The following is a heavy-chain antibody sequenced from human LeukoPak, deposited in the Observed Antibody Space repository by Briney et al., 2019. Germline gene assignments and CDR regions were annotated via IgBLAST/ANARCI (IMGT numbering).Heavy chain of an antibody. V-gene: IGHV3-48*01. CDR2: ISSSSSTI. J-gene: IGHJ4*02. CDR1: GFTFSSYE. Sequence: GGSLRLSCAASGFTFSSYEMNWVRQAPGKGLEWVSYISSSSSTIYYADSVKGRFTISRDNAKNSLYLQMNSLRAEDTAVYYCVEAVVTGNWGQGTLATVSS. D-gene: IGHD4-23*01. CDR3: VEAVVTGN.